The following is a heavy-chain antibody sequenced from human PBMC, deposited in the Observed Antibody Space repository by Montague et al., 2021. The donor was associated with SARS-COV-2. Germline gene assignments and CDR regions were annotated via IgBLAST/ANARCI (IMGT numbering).Heavy chain of an antibody. CDR2: INHSGTT. J-gene: IGHJ6*02. CDR1: RGSVKSYY. CDR3: ACGEITTRGLIYYYGMDV. Sequence: SETLSLTCAVYRGSVKSYYWTWIRQAPGKGLAWIGEINHSGTTNYNPSLTSRVTISVDTSKNQFSLKPSSVTAADAAVYYCACGEITTRGLIYYYGMDVWGQGTTVTVSS. D-gene: IGHD4-11*01. V-gene: IGHV4-34*01.